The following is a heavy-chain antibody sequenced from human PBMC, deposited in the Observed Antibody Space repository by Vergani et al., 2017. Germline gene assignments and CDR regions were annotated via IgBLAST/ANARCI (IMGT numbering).Heavy chain of an antibody. CDR1: GFTFTNFA. V-gene: IGHV3-23*04. D-gene: IGHD6-19*01. CDR2: LSASDRRT. J-gene: IGHJ3*02. Sequence: EVQLVESGGNLVQPGGSLRLSCAASGFTFTNFAMTWVRQAPGEGLEWVSTLSASDRRTHYADSVKGRFTISRDNSKNTLFLHMNSLRPEDTAVYYCAKVGRSEVAGTFGAFDIWGQGTMVTVSS. CDR3: AKVGRSEVAGTFGAFDI.